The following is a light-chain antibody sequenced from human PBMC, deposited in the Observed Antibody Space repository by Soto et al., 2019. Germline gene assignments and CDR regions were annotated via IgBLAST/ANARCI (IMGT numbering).Light chain of an antibody. CDR1: SSDVGGYNY. CDR3: CSYTTSNTRQKV. J-gene: IGLJ1*01. V-gene: IGLV2-14*03. Sequence: QSVLTQPASVSGSPGQSITISCTGTSSDVGGYNYVSWYQHHPGKAPKLMIYDVSNRPSGVSNRFSGSKSGNTASLTISGLQPEDEADHYCCSYTTSNTRQKVSGTGTKVPVL. CDR2: DVS.